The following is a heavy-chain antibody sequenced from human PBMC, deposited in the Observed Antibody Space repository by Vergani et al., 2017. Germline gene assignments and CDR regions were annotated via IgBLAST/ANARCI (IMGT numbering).Heavy chain of an antibody. CDR2: ISWNSGSI. CDR3: AKVPGVVTQGWSDY. CDR1: GFTFDDYA. Sequence: EVQLVESGGGLVQPGRSLRLSCAASGFTFDDYAMHWVRQAPGKGLEWVSGISWNSGSIGYADSVKGRFTISRDNAKNTLYLQMNSLRAEDTAVYYCAKVPGVVTQGWSDYWGQGTLVTVSS. D-gene: IGHD4-23*01. V-gene: IGHV3-9*01. J-gene: IGHJ4*02.